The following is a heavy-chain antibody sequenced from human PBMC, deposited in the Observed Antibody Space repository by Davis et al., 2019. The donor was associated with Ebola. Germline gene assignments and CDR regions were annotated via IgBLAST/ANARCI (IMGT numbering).Heavy chain of an antibody. Sequence: AASVKVSCKAPEYTFTAYYIHWVRQAPGQGLEWMGMINPNDGRTIYAQKFQGRVTVTRDTSTTTVYMDLSSLRSEDTALYYCTTPGGQDSGYDVFDIWGQGTMVTVSS. V-gene: IGHV1-46*03. J-gene: IGHJ3*02. CDR3: TTPGGQDSGYDVFDI. CDR1: EYTFTAYY. D-gene: IGHD5-12*01. CDR2: INPNDGRT.